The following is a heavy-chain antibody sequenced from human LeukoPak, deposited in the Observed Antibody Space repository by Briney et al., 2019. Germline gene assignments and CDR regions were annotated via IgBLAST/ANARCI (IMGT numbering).Heavy chain of an antibody. CDR3: ARDRSGFYSVDY. Sequence: GGSLRLSCAASGFTFSENNVHWVRQASGKGLEWVALISNDGNSKDYADSVKGRFTLSGDNSKTTLYLQMNSLRAEDTAVYYCARDRSGFYSVDYWGQGTLVTVSS. V-gene: IGHV3-30-3*01. CDR1: GFTFSENN. D-gene: IGHD5-12*01. CDR2: ISNDGNSK. J-gene: IGHJ4*02.